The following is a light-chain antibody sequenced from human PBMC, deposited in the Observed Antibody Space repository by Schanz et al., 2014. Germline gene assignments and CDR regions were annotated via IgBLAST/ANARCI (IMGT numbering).Light chain of an antibody. CDR2: YAS. CDR3: QQHGTLPVT. CDR1: QSLSSNS. Sequence: EIVLTQSPGTLSLSPGERATLSCRASQSLSSNSLAWYQLRPGQAPRLLIHYASARATGTPDRFSGSGSGTDFTLTISRLEPEDFAVYYCQQHGTLPVTFGQGTKVEIK. V-gene: IGKV3-20*01. J-gene: IGKJ1*01.